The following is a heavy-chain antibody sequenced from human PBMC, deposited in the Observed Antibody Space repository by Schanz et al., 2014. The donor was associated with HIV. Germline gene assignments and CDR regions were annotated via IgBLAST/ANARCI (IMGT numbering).Heavy chain of an antibody. Sequence: QVRLPQWGAGLLKPSETLSLTCAVYGGTFNDYYWGWIRQSPGKGLEWIGSIYYSGSTNYNPSLKSRVTMSVDTSKTQFSLKLSSVTAADTAVYYCARCTPSFITIFGAPRGAFDIWGQGTVVTVSS. CDR3: ARCTPSFITIFGAPRGAFDI. CDR2: IYYSGST. D-gene: IGHD3-3*01. CDR1: GGTFNDYY. J-gene: IGHJ3*02. V-gene: IGHV4-34*02.